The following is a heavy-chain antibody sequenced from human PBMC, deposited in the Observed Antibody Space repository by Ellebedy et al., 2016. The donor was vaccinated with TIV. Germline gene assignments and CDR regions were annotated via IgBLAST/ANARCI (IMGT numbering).Heavy chain of an antibody. J-gene: IGHJ5*02. CDR1: GFTFSYYT. Sequence: GESLKISCAASGFTFSYYTMNWVRQAPGKGLEWVSSIGTSSSYMNYAGSVEGRFTISRDSSKNTLYLQTHSLTAEDTAVYYCARDPGGGGDFGDNWFDPWGQGTLVTVSS. CDR3: ARDPGGGGDFGDNWFDP. V-gene: IGHV3-21*01. CDR2: IGTSSSYM. D-gene: IGHD2-21*01.